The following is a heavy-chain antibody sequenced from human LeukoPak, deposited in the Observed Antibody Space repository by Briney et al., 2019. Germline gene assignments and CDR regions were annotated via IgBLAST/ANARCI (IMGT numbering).Heavy chain of an antibody. V-gene: IGHV1-18*01. D-gene: IGHD6-19*01. Sequence: GASVKVSCKASGYTFNRYGLSWVRQAPGQGLEWVGWISTYNGNAHYAQKLQGRVTMTIDTSTSTAYMELRSLRSDDTAVYYCARARDTSGWYLDAFGVWGQGTVVTVSS. CDR1: GYTFNRYG. CDR3: ARARDTSGWYLDAFGV. CDR2: ISTYNGNA. J-gene: IGHJ3*01.